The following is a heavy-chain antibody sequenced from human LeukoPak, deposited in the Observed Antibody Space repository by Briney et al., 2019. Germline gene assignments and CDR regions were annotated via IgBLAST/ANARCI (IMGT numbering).Heavy chain of an antibody. CDR2: ISGSTGDT. CDR1: GYSFVLYG. Sequence: GASVKVSCKASGYSFVLYGISWVRQVPGEGPEWMGWISGSTGDTNYAQKFQGRVTMTADTSSSTAYMELRSLRLDDMAVYYCARDENYGIFFNVDYWGQGTLVTVSS. CDR3: ARDENYGIFFNVDY. J-gene: IGHJ4*02. D-gene: IGHD4-17*01. V-gene: IGHV1-18*03.